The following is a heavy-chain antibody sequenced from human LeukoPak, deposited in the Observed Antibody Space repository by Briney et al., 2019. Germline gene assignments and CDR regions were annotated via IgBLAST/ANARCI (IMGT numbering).Heavy chain of an antibody. Sequence: GGSLRPSCAASGFTFSNSAMSWVRQAPGKGLEWVSAISGSGDSTYYADSVKGRFTISRDNSKNTLYLQMNSLRAEDTAVYYCAKGPLYDFWGQGTLVTVSS. J-gene: IGHJ4*02. V-gene: IGHV3-23*01. CDR2: ISGSGDST. CDR1: GFTFSNSA. CDR3: AKGPLYDF.